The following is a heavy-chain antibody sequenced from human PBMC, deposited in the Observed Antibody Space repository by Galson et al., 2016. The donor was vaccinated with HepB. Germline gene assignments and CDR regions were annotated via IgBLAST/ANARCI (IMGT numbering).Heavy chain of an antibody. Sequence: PSLKSRVTISVDKSKNQFSLKLSSVTAADTAVYYCARVEYSSGWYYDFDIWGQGTMVTVSS. D-gene: IGHD6-19*01. J-gene: IGHJ3*02. V-gene: IGHV4-4*02. CDR3: ARVEYSSGWYYDFDI.